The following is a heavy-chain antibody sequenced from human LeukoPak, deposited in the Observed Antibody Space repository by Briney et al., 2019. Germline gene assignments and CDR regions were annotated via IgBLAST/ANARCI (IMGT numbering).Heavy chain of an antibody. CDR1: GGSISSYY. D-gene: IGHD3-16*01. CDR3: ARGGLVAWPQSDY. J-gene: IGHJ4*02. Sequence: SETLSLTCTVSGGSISSYYWSWIRQPPGKGLEWIGYIYYSGSTYYNPSLKSRVTISVDTSKNQFSLKLSSVTAADTAVYYCARGGLVAWPQSDYWGQGTLVTVSS. V-gene: IGHV4-59*08. CDR2: IYYSGST.